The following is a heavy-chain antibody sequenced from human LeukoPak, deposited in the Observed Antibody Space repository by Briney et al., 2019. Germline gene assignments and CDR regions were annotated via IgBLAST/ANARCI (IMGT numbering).Heavy chain of an antibody. D-gene: IGHD6-19*01. CDR2: ISSSSSTI. CDR1: GFTFSSYS. J-gene: IGHJ4*02. Sequence: GGTLSLSCAASGFTFSSYSMNWVRQAPGKGLEWVSYISSSSSTIYYADSVKGRFTISRDNAKNSLYLQMNSLRAEDTAVYYCAAAGAGRGGYFDYWGQGTLVTVSS. CDR3: AAAGAGRGGYFDY. V-gene: IGHV3-48*01.